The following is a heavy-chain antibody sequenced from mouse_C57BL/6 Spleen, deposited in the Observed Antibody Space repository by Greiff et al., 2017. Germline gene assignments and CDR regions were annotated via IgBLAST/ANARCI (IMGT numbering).Heavy chain of an antibody. CDR1: GYTFTDYY. CDR2: INPNNGGT. V-gene: IGHV1-26*01. D-gene: IGHD1-1*01. Sequence: VQLQQSGPELVKPGASVKISCKASGYTFTDYYMNWVKQSHGKSLEWIGDINPNNGGTSYNQKFKGKATLTVDKSSNTAYMELRSLTSEDSAVYYCARGYYYGSSPFDYWGQGTTLTVSS. CDR3: ARGYYYGSSPFDY. J-gene: IGHJ2*01.